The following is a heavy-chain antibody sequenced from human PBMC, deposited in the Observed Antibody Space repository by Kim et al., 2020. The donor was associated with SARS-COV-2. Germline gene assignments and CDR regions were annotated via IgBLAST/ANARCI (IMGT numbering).Heavy chain of an antibody. CDR2: IYYSGST. Sequence: SETLSLTCTVSGGSISSSSYYWGWIRQPPGKGLEWIGSIYYSGSTYYNPSLKSRVTISVDTSKNQFSLKLSSVTAADTAVYYCARLAGSSGYYRYRPHGYFDLWGRSTLVTVST. J-gene: IGHJ2*01. CDR3: ARLAGSSGYYRYRPHGYFDL. V-gene: IGHV4-39*01. D-gene: IGHD3-22*01. CDR1: GGSISSSSYY.